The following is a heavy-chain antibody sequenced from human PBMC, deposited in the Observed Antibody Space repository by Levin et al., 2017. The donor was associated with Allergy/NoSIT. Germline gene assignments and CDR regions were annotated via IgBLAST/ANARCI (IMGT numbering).Heavy chain of an antibody. CDR3: AMLSCGWTGGPDAFDI. J-gene: IGHJ3*02. CDR2: IDPSDSYT. D-gene: IGHD6-19*01. Sequence: GESLKISCKGSGYSFTSYWISWVRQMPGKGLEWMGRIDPSDSYTNYSPSFQGHVTISADKSISTAVGQWSSLKAADTAIYYCAMLSCGWTGGPDAFDIWGQGTMVTVSS. CDR1: GYSFTSYW. V-gene: IGHV5-10-1*01.